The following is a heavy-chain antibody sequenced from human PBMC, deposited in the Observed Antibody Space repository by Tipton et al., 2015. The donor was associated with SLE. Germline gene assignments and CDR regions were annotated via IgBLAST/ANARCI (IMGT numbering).Heavy chain of an antibody. V-gene: IGHV4-34*01. CDR1: GGSFSDYS. CDR2: INHSGST. J-gene: IGHJ6*03. CDR3: ARGSVDTAGGYYYYYYYMDV. D-gene: IGHD5-18*01. Sequence: TLSLTCAVYGGSFSDYSWSWIRQPPGKGLEWIGEINHSGSTNYNPSLKSRVTISVDMSKNQVSLKLSSVTAADTAVYYCARGSVDTAGGYYYYYYYMDVWGKGTTVTVSS.